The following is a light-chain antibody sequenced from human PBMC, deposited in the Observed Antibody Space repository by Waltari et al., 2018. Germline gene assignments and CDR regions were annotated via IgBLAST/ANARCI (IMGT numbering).Light chain of an antibody. J-gene: IGKJ1*01. Sequence: EIHMTQSPSSVSASVGDRVAMSCRANQDISTSLAWYQQKSGKPPSLLIYHSSTLQSGVPSRFSGAGTGTDFTLTINNLHPEDFATYFCQQGDTSPPTFGPGTKVELK. CDR2: HSS. V-gene: IGKV1-12*01. CDR1: QDISTS. CDR3: QQGDTSPPT.